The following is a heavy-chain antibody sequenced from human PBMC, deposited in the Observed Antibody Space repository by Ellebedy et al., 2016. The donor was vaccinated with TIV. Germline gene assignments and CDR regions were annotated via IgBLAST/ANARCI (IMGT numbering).Heavy chain of an antibody. J-gene: IGHJ3*02. CDR1: GFTFSGYA. CDR2: IGVKT. Sequence: GESLKISCAASGFTFSGYAMTWVRQAPGKGLEWISTIGVKTYYADSVKGRFTISRDNSRNTVYLQMNSLTAEDTAVYYCSKERATGSYSTDVCDIWGQGTMVTVSS. V-gene: IGHV3-23*01. D-gene: IGHD1-26*01. CDR3: SKERATGSYSTDVCDI.